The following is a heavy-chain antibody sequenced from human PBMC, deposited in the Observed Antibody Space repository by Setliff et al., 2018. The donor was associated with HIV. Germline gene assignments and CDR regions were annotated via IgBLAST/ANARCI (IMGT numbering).Heavy chain of an antibody. CDR1: GGSISSYY. CDR2: IYYSGST. J-gene: IGHJ3*02. Sequence: SETLSLTCTVSGGSISSYYWNWIRQPPGKGLEWIGYIYYSGSTNYNPSLKSRVTISVDTSKNQFSLKLSSVTAADTAVYYCARNPCSGGSCPDAFDIWGQGTMVTV. CDR3: ARNPCSGGSCPDAFDI. D-gene: IGHD2-15*01. V-gene: IGHV4-59*01.